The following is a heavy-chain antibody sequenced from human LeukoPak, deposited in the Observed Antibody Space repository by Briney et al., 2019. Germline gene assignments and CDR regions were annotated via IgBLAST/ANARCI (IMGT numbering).Heavy chain of an antibody. Sequence: GGSLRLSCAASGFTVSNIYMSWVRQAPGKGLEGVSVIYSGGSTYFADSVTGRFTFSRDISKDTLYLQMNSLRTEDTAVYYCARDRISSGWYAGFAYWGQGTLVTVSS. J-gene: IGHJ4*02. V-gene: IGHV3-53*05. CDR1: GFTVSNIY. CDR2: IYSGGST. D-gene: IGHD6-19*01. CDR3: ARDRISSGWYAGFAY.